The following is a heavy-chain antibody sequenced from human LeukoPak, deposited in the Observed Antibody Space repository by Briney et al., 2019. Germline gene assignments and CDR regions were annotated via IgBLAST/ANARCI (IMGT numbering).Heavy chain of an antibody. CDR1: GLTFSNYD. CDR2: ISSGSDHI. Sequence: GGSLRLSCVASGLTFSNYDMNWVHQAPGKGLEWVSSISSGSDHIYYADSVKGRFTISRDNAKNSLYLQMDSLRAEDTAVFFCARNDYASSSGYDFWGQGTLVTVSS. J-gene: IGHJ4*02. CDR3: ARNDYASSSGYDF. D-gene: IGHD6-6*01. V-gene: IGHV3-21*01.